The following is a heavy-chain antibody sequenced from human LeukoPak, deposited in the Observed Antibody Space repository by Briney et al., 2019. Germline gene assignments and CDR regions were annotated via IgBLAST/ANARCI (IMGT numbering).Heavy chain of an antibody. CDR1: GGSFSGYY. V-gene: IGHV4-34*01. D-gene: IGHD5-18*01. J-gene: IGHJ5*02. CDR2: INHSGST. Sequence: SETLSLTCAVYGGSFSGYYWSWIRQPPGKGLEWIGEINHSGSTNYNPSLKSRVTISVDTSKNQFSLKLSSVTAADTAVYYCARGTGYANWIDPWGQGTLVTVSS. CDR3: ARGTGYANWIDP.